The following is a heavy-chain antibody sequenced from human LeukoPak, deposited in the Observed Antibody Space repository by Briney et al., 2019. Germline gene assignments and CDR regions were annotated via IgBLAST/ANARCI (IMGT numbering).Heavy chain of an antibody. V-gene: IGHV3-66*01. D-gene: IGHD6-19*01. CDR1: GFIVSSNY. CDR3: ARDPNSSGLFQH. CDR2: IYSGGST. Sequence: GGSLRLSCAASGFIVSSNYMSWVRQARGKGLEWVSVIYSGGSTYYADSVKGRFTISRDNSKNTVYLQMNSLRAEDTAVYYCARDPNSSGLFQHWGQGTLVIVSS. J-gene: IGHJ1*01.